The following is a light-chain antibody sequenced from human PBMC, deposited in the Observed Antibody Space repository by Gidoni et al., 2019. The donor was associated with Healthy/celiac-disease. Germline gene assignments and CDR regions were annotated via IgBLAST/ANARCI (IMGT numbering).Light chain of an antibody. V-gene: IGKV1-39*01. CDR3: QQSYSTPWT. J-gene: IGKJ1*01. Sequence: IQVTQSPSSLSASVGDRVTITCRASQSISNFLNWYQQKPGKAPKLLMYASSSLQSGVPSSFSGSGSGTDFTLTISSLQPEDFATYYCQQSYSTPWTFGQGTKVEI. CDR1: QSISNF. CDR2: ASS.